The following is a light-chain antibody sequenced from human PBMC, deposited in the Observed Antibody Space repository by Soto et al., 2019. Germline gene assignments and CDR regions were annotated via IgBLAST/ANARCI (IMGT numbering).Light chain of an antibody. J-gene: IGLJ2*01. CDR2: ENN. CDR1: SSNIGKNF. Sequence: QSVLTQPPSVSAAPGQKVTISCSGSSSNIGKNFVSWYQQFPGTAPKVLIYENNKRLSGIPDRFSGSKSGTSVTLGITGLQTGDEAFYYCASWDSSLYGVVFGGGTEVTVL. CDR3: ASWDSSLYGVV. V-gene: IGLV1-51*02.